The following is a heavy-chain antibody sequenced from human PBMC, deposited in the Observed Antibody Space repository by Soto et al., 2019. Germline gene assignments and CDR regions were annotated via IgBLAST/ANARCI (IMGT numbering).Heavy chain of an antibody. Sequence: SVKVSWKASGGTFSSYAISWVRQAPGQGLEWMGGIIPIFGTANYAQKFQGRVTITADKSTSTAYMELSSLRSEDTAVYYCARPALDYGGNSNWFDPWGQGTLVTVSS. D-gene: IGHD4-17*01. CDR2: IIPIFGTA. J-gene: IGHJ5*02. V-gene: IGHV1-69*06. CDR3: ARPALDYGGNSNWFDP. CDR1: GGTFSSYA.